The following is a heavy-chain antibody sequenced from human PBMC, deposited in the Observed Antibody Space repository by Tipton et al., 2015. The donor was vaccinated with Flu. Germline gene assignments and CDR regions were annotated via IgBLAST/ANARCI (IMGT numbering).Heavy chain of an antibody. CDR3: VRGAIPQLTFDY. V-gene: IGHV4-38-2*02. D-gene: IGHD6-13*01. CDR2: VHQTGST. CDR1: GDSIGSRYF. J-gene: IGHJ4*02. Sequence: TLSLTCSVSGDSIGSRYFWGWIRQPPGKGLEWIGNVHQTGSTYYNPSLRGRVTIAVDRPKNQFSLRLTSVTAADTAVYYCVRGAIPQLTFDYWGQGTLVTVSS.